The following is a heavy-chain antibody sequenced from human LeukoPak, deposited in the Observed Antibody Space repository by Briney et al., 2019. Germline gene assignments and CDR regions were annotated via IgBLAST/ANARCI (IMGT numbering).Heavy chain of an antibody. CDR3: ARVIGSY. Sequence: GGSLRLSCAASGFTFSSYAMHWVRQAPGKGLEWVAVISYDGSNKYYAGSVKGRFTISRDNSKNTLYLQMNSLRAEDTAVYYCARVIGSYWGQGTLVTVSS. J-gene: IGHJ4*02. CDR2: ISYDGSNK. CDR1: GFTFSSYA. V-gene: IGHV3-30-3*01.